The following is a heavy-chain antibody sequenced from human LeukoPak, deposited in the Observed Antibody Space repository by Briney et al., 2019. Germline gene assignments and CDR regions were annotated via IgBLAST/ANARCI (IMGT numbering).Heavy chain of an antibody. CDR2: ISAYNGNT. J-gene: IGHJ6*02. CDR1: GYTFTSYG. Sequence: ASVKVSCKASGYTFTSYGISWVRQAPGQGLEWMGWISAYNGNTNYAQKLQGRVTMTTDTSTSTAYMELRSLRSDDTAVYYCARDLGTNGVHYGMDVWGQGTTVTVSS. D-gene: IGHD2-8*01. V-gene: IGHV1-18*01. CDR3: ARDLGTNGVHYGMDV.